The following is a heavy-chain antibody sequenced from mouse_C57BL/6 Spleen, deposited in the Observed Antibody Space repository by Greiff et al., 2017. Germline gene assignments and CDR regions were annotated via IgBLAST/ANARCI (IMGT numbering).Heavy chain of an antibody. D-gene: IGHD3-1*01. Sequence: QVQLQQPGAELVKPGASVKMSCKASGYTFTSYWITWVKQRPGQGLEWIGDIYPGSGSTNYNEKFKGKATMTVDTSSSTAYMQLSSLTSEDSAVYYGAYTGPGYFDGWGKGTTVTVSS. CDR2: IYPGSGST. CDR3: AYTGPGYFDG. CDR1: GYTFTSYW. V-gene: IGHV1-55*01. J-gene: IGHJ1*03.